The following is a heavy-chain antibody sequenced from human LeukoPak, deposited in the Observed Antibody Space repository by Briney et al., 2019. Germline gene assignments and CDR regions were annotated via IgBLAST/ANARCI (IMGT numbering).Heavy chain of an antibody. CDR2: ICNSSSYI. V-gene: IGHV3-21*01. D-gene: IGHD3-22*01. CDR3: ARDDVVLHYDSFEGAFDI. CDR1: GFTFSSYS. J-gene: IGHJ3*02. Sequence: PGGSLSLSCAASGFTFSSYSMNWVRQAPGKGLEWVSSICNSSSYIYYADSVKGPFTISRDNAKNSLYLQMNSLRAEDTAVYYCARDDVVLHYDSFEGAFDIWGQGTMVTVSS.